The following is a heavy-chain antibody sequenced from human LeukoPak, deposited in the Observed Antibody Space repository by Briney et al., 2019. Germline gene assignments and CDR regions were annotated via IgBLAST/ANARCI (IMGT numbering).Heavy chain of an antibody. D-gene: IGHD6-13*01. J-gene: IGHJ4*02. CDR2: ISSGSTTI. Sequence: PGGSLRLSCAASGFTFSSYSMNWVRQGPGKGLEWVSYISSGSTTIYYADSVQGRFTISRDNSKNTLYLQMNSLRAEDTAVYYCANNLGYSSSWDLFYNWGQGTLVTVSS. V-gene: IGHV3-48*01. CDR1: GFTFSSYS. CDR3: ANNLGYSSSWDLFYN.